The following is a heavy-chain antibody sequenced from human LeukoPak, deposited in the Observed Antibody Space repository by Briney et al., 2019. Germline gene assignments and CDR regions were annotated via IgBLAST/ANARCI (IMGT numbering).Heavy chain of an antibody. Sequence: ASVKDSCKASGYTFTGYYMHWVRQAPGQGLEWMGWINPNSGDTNYAQKFQGRVTLTRDASIGTAYMEMNRLTYDDTAIYYCARDVYTSSWRYFDLWGHGTLVTVSS. J-gene: IGHJ2*01. CDR1: GYTFTGYY. CDR3: ARDVYTSSWRYFDL. D-gene: IGHD6-13*01. V-gene: IGHV1-2*02. CDR2: INPNSGDT.